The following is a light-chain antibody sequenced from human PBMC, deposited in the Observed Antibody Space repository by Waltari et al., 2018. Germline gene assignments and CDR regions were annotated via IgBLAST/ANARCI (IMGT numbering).Light chain of an antibody. CDR1: QSIVVW. V-gene: IGKV1-5*03. CDR3: LQYNSYPWT. CDR2: KAS. J-gene: IGKJ1*01. Sequence: DIQVTQSPSTLSASVGDRVTITCRANQSIVVWLAWYQQKPGKAPRLLIYKASYLESGVPSRFSGSASGTAFTLTISSLQADDFATYYCLQYNSYPWTFGQGTTVEIK.